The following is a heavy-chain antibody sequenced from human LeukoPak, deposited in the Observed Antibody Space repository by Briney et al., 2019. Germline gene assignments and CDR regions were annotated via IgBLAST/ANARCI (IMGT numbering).Heavy chain of an antibody. CDR2: MNPNSGNT. J-gene: IGHJ4*02. D-gene: IGHD6-13*01. V-gene: IGHV1-8*01. Sequence: ASVNVSCKASVYTFTSYDINWVRQATGQGLEWMGWMNPNSGNTGYAQKFQGRVTMTRNTSISTAYMELSSLRSEDTAVYYCARGRYSSSWRNDYWGQGTLVTVSS. CDR1: VYTFTSYD. CDR3: ARGRYSSSWRNDY.